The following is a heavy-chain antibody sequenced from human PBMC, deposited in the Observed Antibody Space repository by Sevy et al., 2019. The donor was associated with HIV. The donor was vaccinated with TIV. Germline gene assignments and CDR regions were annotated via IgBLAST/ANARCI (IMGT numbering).Heavy chain of an antibody. CDR3: ARAAYYYDSSGYYYVDY. CDR2: ISSSSSYI. V-gene: IGHV3-21*01. Sequence: GGSLRLSCAASGFTFSSYSMNWVRQAPGKGLEWVSSISSSSSYIYYADSVKGRFTISGDNAKNSLYLQMNGLRAEDTAVYYCARAAYYYDSSGYYYVDYWGQGTLVTVSS. CDR1: GFTFSSYS. J-gene: IGHJ4*02. D-gene: IGHD3-22*01.